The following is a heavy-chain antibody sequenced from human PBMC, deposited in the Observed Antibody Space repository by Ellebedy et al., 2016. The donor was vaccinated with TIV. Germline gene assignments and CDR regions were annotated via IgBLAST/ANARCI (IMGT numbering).Heavy chain of an antibody. CDR3: VGEIAAAHYY. J-gene: IGHJ4*02. Sequence: GESLKISXAASGFTFSSYAMHWVRQAPGKGLEWVAVISYDGSNKYYADSVKGRFTISRDNSKNTLYLQMNSLRAEDTAVYYCVGEIAAAHYYWGQGTLVTVSS. D-gene: IGHD6-13*01. CDR2: ISYDGSNK. CDR1: GFTFSSYA. V-gene: IGHV3-30-3*01.